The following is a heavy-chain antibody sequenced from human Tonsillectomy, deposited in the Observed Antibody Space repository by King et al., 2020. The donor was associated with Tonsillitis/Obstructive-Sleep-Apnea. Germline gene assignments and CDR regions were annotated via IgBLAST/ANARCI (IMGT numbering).Heavy chain of an antibody. CDR3: ARHQSTTGTFDY. D-gene: IGHD1-1*01. CDR2: IYPGDSDT. J-gene: IGHJ4*02. CDR1: GYNFTTYW. V-gene: IGHV5-51*01. Sequence: VQLVESGAEVKKPGESLKISCKRSGYNFTTYWIGWVRQMPGKGLEWMGIIYPGDSDTSYSPSFQGQVTISADKSISTAYLQWSSLQASDTAMYYCARHQSTTGTFDYWGQGTLVTVSS.